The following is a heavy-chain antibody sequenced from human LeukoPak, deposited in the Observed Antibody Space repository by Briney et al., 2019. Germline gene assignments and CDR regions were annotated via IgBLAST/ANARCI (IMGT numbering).Heavy chain of an antibody. D-gene: IGHD3-10*01. V-gene: IGHV3-9*03. CDR3: AKGSEVLLWFGVYFDY. Sequence: GRSLRLSCAASGFTFDDYAMHWVRLAPGKGLEWVSGISWNSGNIVYADSVKGRFTISRDNAKNSLYLQMNSLRAEDMALYYCAKGSEVLLWFGVYFDYWGQGTLVTVSS. J-gene: IGHJ4*02. CDR2: ISWNSGNI. CDR1: GFTFDDYA.